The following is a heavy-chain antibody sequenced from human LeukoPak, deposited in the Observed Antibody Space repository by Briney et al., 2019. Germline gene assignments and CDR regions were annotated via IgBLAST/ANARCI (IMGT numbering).Heavy chain of an antibody. CDR3: ARHRISSGWSLYFDS. CDR1: GGSISDINYY. V-gene: IGHV4-39*07. J-gene: IGHJ4*02. D-gene: IGHD6-19*01. CDR2: VYYSGST. Sequence: SSETLSLTCNVSGGSISDINYYWAWIRQPPGKGLEWIASVYYSGSTHYNPSLKSRVTISGDTSKNQFSLKVTSVTVADTAVFYCARHRISSGWSLYFDSWGQGILVTVSS.